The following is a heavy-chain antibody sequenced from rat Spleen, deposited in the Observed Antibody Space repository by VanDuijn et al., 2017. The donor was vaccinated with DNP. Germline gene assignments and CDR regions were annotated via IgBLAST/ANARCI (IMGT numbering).Heavy chain of an antibody. D-gene: IGHD1-12*01. CDR3: ARGGLYYFDY. J-gene: IGHJ2*01. Sequence: EVQLVESGGGSVQPGRSMKLSCAASGFTFSDYAMAWVRQAPKKGLEWVATISFDGSRTYYRHSVKGRFTISRDNAKNTLYLQMNSLRSEDTATYYCARGGLYYFDYWGQGVMVPVSS. V-gene: IGHV5-7*01. CDR2: ISFDGSRT. CDR1: GFTFSDYA.